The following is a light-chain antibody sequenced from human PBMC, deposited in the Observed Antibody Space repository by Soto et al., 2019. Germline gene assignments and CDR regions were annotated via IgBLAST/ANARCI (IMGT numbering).Light chain of an antibody. J-gene: IGLJ1*01. Sequence: QSALTQPASVSGSPGQSITISCTGPSGDFAGSDLVSWYQHHPGKAPKVMIYDVSNRPSGVSHRSSGSKSGNTASLTISGLQAEDEADYYCSSYMSSTTSYVFGTGTKLTVL. CDR2: DVS. CDR3: SSYMSSTTSYV. CDR1: SGDFAGSDL. V-gene: IGLV2-14*03.